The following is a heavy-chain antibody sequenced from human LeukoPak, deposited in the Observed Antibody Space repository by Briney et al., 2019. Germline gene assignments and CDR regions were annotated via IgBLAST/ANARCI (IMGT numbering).Heavy chain of an antibody. D-gene: IGHD3-3*01. V-gene: IGHV3-48*04. CDR1: GFTFSSYS. CDR2: ISSSSSTI. J-gene: IGHJ5*02. CDR3: ARDCHDFWSGTNWFDP. Sequence: PGGSLRLSCAASGFTFSSYSMNWVRQAPGEGLEWVSYISSSSSTIYYADSVKGRFTISRDNAKNSLYLQMNSLRAEDTAVYYCARDCHDFWSGTNWFDPWGQGTLVTVSS.